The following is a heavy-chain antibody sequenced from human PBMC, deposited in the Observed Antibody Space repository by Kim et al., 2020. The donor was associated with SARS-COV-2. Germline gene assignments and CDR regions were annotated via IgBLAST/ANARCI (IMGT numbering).Heavy chain of an antibody. CDR2: IIPIFGTA. V-gene: IGHV1-69*13. J-gene: IGHJ6*02. CDR1: GGTFSSYA. D-gene: IGHD6-19*01. Sequence: SSVKVSCKASGGTFSSYAISWVRQAPGQGLELMGGIIPIFGTANYAQKFQGRVTITADESTSTAYMELSSLRSEDTAVYYCAREDSSGFNGMDVWGQGTTVTVSS. CDR3: AREDSSGFNGMDV.